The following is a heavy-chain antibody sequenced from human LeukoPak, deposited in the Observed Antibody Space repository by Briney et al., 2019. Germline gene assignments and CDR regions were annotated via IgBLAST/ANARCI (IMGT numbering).Heavy chain of an antibody. V-gene: IGHV4-39*07. CDR1: GGSIGSDIHY. CDR2: IHYTGAT. Sequence: PSETLSLTCSVSGGSIGSDIHYWAWIRQPPGEGLEWIGSIHYTGATYYGPSLRSRVTISVDTSKSQFSLKVTSVTAADTAVYFCARDTRYDSGGHDCWGQGTLVTVSS. J-gene: IGHJ4*02. CDR3: ARDTRYDSGGHDC. D-gene: IGHD3-22*01.